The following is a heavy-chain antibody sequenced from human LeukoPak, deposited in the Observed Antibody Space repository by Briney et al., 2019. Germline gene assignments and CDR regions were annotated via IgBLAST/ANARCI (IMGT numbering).Heavy chain of an antibody. CDR3: AREGYYSGMDV. V-gene: IGHV3-21*01. CDR1: GFTFSSYS. J-gene: IGHJ6*02. CDR2: IGSSISYI. Sequence: GGSLRLSCAVSGFTFSSYSMKWVRQAPGKGLEWVSFIGSSISYISYADSVKGRFTISRDNAKNSLYLQMNSLRAEDTAVYYCAREGYYSGMDVWGQGTTVTVSS.